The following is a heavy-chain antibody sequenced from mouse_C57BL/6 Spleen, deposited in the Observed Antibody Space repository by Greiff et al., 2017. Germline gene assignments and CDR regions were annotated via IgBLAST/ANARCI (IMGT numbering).Heavy chain of an antibody. Sequence: QVQLKQPGAELVKPGASVKVSCKASGYTFTSYWMHWVKQRPGQGLEWIGRIHPSDSDTNYNQKFKGKATLTVDKSSSTAYMQLSSLTSEDSAVYYCAIPSSYYGSSYDWYCDVWGTGTTVTVSS. CDR3: AIPSSYYGSSYDWYCDV. D-gene: IGHD1-1*01. CDR1: GYTFTSYW. V-gene: IGHV1-74*01. CDR2: IHPSDSDT. J-gene: IGHJ1*03.